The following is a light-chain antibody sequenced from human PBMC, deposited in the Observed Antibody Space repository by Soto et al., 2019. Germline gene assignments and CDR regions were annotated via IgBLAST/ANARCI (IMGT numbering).Light chain of an antibody. CDR1: QDISNF. V-gene: IGKV1-17*03. J-gene: IGKJ1*01. Sequence: DIQMTQSPSDMSASVGDRVTITCRASQDISNFLVWFQQRPGKVPKRLMYSANRLESGVPSRFSGSGSGTEFTLTISRLQPEDFATYYCLQHKSYPRTFGQGTKV. CDR3: LQHKSYPRT. CDR2: SAN.